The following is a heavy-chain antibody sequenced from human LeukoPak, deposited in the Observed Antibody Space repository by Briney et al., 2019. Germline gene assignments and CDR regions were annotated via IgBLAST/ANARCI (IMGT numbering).Heavy chain of an antibody. J-gene: IGHJ1*01. CDR2: MNPNSGNT. V-gene: IGHV1-8*01. CDR3: ARVATVTANAPLRH. D-gene: IGHD4-17*01. CDR1: GYTFTSYD. Sequence: ASVKVSCTASGYTFTSYDINWVRQATGQGLEWMGWMNPNSGNTGYAQKFQGRVTMTRNTSISTAYMELSSLRSEDTAVYYCARVATVTANAPLRHWGQGTLVTVSS.